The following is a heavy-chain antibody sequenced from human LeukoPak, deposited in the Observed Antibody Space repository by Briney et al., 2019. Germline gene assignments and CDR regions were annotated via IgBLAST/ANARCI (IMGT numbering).Heavy chain of an antibody. V-gene: IGHV3-33*01. CDR3: ARDEVTTPRD. D-gene: IGHD4-17*01. CDR1: GFTFSSYG. J-gene: IGHJ4*02. CDR2: MWYDGSNK. Sequence: GGSLRLSCAASGFTFSSYGMHWVRQAPGKGPEWVAVMWYDGSNKYYADSVKGRFTISRDNSKNTLYLQMHSLRAEDTAVYYCARDEVTTPRDWGQGTLVTVSS.